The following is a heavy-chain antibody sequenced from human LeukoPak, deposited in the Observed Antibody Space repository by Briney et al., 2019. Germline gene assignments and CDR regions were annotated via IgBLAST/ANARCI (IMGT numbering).Heavy chain of an antibody. Sequence: GGSLRLSCAASGFTFDDYAMHWVRQAPGKGLEWVSGISWNSGSIGYADSVKGRFTISRDNSKNTLYLQMNSLRAEDTAVYYCARDLLGVSYGMDVWGQGTTVTVSS. V-gene: IGHV3-9*01. D-gene: IGHD2-15*01. J-gene: IGHJ6*02. CDR2: ISWNSGSI. CDR3: ARDLLGVSYGMDV. CDR1: GFTFDDYA.